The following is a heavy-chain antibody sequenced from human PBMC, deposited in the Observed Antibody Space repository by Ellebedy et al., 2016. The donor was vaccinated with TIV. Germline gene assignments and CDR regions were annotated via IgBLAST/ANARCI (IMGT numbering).Heavy chain of an antibody. Sequence: GESLKISXVASGFTFTYAMSWVRQAPGKGLEWLAVIGFGADGTYFADSVRGRFTVSRDNSKNTIYLQMNSLRAEDSAVYYCARDLRTVGGSPFQDYFDYWGQGTRVTVSS. V-gene: IGHV3-23*01. CDR1: GFTFTYA. CDR2: IGFGADGT. J-gene: IGHJ4*02. D-gene: IGHD6-19*01. CDR3: ARDLRTVGGSPFQDYFDY.